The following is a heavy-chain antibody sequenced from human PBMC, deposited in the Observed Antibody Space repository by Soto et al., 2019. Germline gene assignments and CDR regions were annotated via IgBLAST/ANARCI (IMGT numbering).Heavy chain of an antibody. CDR1: GFTFSSYW. Sequence: SGGSLRLSCAASGFTFSSYWMHWVRQAPGKGLVWVSRINSDGSSTSYADSVKGRFTISRDNAKNTLYLQMNSLRAEDTAVYYCAKYDRSGYFDYWGQGTLVTVSS. J-gene: IGHJ4*02. CDR2: INSDGSST. D-gene: IGHD3-22*01. V-gene: IGHV3-74*01. CDR3: AKYDRSGYFDY.